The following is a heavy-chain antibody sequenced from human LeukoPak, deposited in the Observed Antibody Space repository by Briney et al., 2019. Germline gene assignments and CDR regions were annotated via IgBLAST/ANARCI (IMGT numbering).Heavy chain of an antibody. J-gene: IGHJ4*02. CDR3: AKDREHSSGWSLGY. V-gene: IGHV3-30*18. D-gene: IGHD6-19*01. Sequence: PGGSLRLSCAASGFTFSSYGMHWVRQAPGKGLEWVAVISYDGSNKYYADSVKGRFTISRDNSKNTLYLQMNSLRAEDTAVYYCAKDREHSSGWSLGYWGQGTLVTVSS. CDR2: ISYDGSNK. CDR1: GFTFSSYG.